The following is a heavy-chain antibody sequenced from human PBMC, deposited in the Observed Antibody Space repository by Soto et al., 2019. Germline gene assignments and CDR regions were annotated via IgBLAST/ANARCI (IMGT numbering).Heavy chain of an antibody. Sequence: SETLSLTCTVSGASISPYYWNWIRQTPGGGLEWLGYIHYSGTTKYTPSLETRVTMSLDTSKNQFSLNLSSVTAADTAIYYCAGSNLRGYSYAYTWAQGTLVTVS. CDR3: AGSNLRGYSYAYT. J-gene: IGHJ5*02. CDR2: IHYSGTT. CDR1: GASISPYY. V-gene: IGHV4-59*01. D-gene: IGHD5-18*01.